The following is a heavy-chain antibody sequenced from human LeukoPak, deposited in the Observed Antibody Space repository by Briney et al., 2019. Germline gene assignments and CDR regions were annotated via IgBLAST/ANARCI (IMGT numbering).Heavy chain of an antibody. V-gene: IGHV3-33*06. Sequence: RAGGSLRLSCAASGFTFSSYGMHWVRQAPGKGLEWVAVIWYDGSNKYYADSVKGRFTISRDNSKNTLYLQMNSLRAEDTAVYYCAKVKGQSSSRYVPFDYWGQGTLVTVSS. D-gene: IGHD6-13*01. CDR1: GFTFSSYG. J-gene: IGHJ4*02. CDR3: AKVKGQSSSRYVPFDY. CDR2: IWYDGSNK.